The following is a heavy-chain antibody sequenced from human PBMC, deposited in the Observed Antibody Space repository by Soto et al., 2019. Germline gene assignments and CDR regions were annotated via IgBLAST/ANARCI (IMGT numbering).Heavy chain of an antibody. Sequence: QVQLQESGPGLVKPSETLSLTCTVSGGSVSSGSYYWSWIRQPPGKGLEWIGYIYYSGSTNYNPSLKSRVTISVDTSKNQFSLKLSSVTAADTAVYYCARRGSGSYFYYYYYGMDVWGQGTTVTVSS. CDR3: ARRGSGSYFYYYYYGMDV. CDR2: IYYSGST. D-gene: IGHD1-26*01. J-gene: IGHJ6*02. CDR1: GGSVSSGSYY. V-gene: IGHV4-61*01.